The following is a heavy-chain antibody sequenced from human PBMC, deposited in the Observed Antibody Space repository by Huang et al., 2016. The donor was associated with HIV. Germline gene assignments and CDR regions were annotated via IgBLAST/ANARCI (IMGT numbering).Heavy chain of an antibody. Sequence: VESGGRSVQPGGSIKLSCVGSTFTFGAYWMSWVRQPPGKGLEWVANNKQDESEKYYVDAVKGRFNISRDNARKVLFLEMDDLRVEDTAIYFCATKTAGMDIWGQGTTVTVSS. CDR1: TFTFGAYW. V-gene: IGHV3-7*01. D-gene: IGHD1-7*01. J-gene: IGHJ6*02. CDR3: ATKTAGMDI. CDR2: NKQDESEK.